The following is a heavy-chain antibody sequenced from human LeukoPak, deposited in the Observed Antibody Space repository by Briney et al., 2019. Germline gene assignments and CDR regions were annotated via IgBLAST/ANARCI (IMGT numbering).Heavy chain of an antibody. CDR2: ISYDGSNK. J-gene: IGHJ4*02. V-gene: IGHV3-30*18. Sequence: GGSLRLSCAASGFTFSSYGMHWVRQAPGKGLEWVAVISYDGSNKYYADSVKGRFTISRDNSKNTLYLQMNSLRAEDTAVYYCAKDGGSSGYFDYWGQGTLVTVSS. CDR3: AKDGGSSGYFDY. CDR1: GFTFSSYG. D-gene: IGHD3-22*01.